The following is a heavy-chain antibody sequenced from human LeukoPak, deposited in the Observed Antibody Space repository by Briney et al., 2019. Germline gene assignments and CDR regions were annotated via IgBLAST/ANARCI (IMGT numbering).Heavy chain of an antibody. J-gene: IGHJ6*02. Sequence: SQTLSLTCAISGDSVSSISVAWNWIRQSPSRGLEWLGRTYYRSKWYYEYAVSVKSRINISPDTSKNQFSLQLTSVTPEDTAVYYCSLARSEFHYGMDVWGQGTTVTVSS. D-gene: IGHD2-21*01. CDR2: TYYRSKWYY. CDR1: GDSVSSISVA. CDR3: SLARSEFHYGMDV. V-gene: IGHV6-1*01.